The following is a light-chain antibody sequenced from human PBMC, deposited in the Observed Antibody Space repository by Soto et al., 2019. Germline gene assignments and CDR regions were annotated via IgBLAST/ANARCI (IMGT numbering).Light chain of an antibody. CDR3: SSYTSGRSYV. CDR2: DVS. V-gene: IGLV2-14*01. Sequence: QSALTQPASVSGSPGQSITISCTGTSSDIGGYNYVSWYQQHPGKAPKLMIYDVSNRPSGVSNRFSGSKSGNTASLTISGLQAGDEADYYCSSYTSGRSYVFGTGTKLTVL. J-gene: IGLJ1*01. CDR1: SSDIGGYNY.